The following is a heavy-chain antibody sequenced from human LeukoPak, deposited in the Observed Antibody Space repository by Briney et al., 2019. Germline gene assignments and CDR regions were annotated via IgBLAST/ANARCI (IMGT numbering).Heavy chain of an antibody. J-gene: IGHJ4*02. Sequence: GGSLRLSCAASGFTFSSYGMHWVRQAPGKGLEWVAVISYDGSNKYYADSVKGRFTTSRDNSKNTLYLQMNSLRAEDTAVYYCAKEGEPLNPEPFTREFDYWGQGTLVTVSS. CDR3: AKEGEPLNPEPFTREFDY. V-gene: IGHV3-30*18. D-gene: IGHD1-14*01. CDR2: ISYDGSNK. CDR1: GFTFSSYG.